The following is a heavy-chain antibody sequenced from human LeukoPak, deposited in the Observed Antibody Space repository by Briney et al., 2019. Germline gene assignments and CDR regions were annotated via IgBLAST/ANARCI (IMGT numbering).Heavy chain of an antibody. CDR3: ARTIAQYTNTWLYYYYGLDV. V-gene: IGHV3-23*01. CDR2: ISGSGGST. CDR1: GFTFSSYG. J-gene: IGHJ6*02. Sequence: PGGSPRLSCAASGFTFSSYGMSWVRQAAGKGLEWVSGISGSGGSTYYADSVKGRFTISRDNSETTLYLQMNSLGADDTALYYCARTIAQYTNTWLYYYYGLDVWGQGTTVTVSS. D-gene: IGHD6-13*01.